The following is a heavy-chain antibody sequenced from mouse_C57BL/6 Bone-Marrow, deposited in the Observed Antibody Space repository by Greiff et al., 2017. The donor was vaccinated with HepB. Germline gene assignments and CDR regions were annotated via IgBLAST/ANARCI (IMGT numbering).Heavy chain of an antibody. Sequence: EVKLVESGEGLVKPGGSLKLSCAASGFTFSSYAMSWVRQTPEKGLEWVAYISSGGDYIYYADTVKGRFTISRDNARNTLYLQMSSLKSEDTAMYYCTRDYYGSRETPYYAMDYWGQGTSVTVSS. CDR2: ISSGGDYI. V-gene: IGHV5-9-1*02. D-gene: IGHD1-1*01. J-gene: IGHJ4*01. CDR3: TRDYYGSRETPYYAMDY. CDR1: GFTFSSYA.